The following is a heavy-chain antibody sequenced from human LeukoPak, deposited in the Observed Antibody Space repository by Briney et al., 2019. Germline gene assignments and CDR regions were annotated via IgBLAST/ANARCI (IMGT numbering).Heavy chain of an antibody. J-gene: IGHJ4*02. CDR1: GLTFRSYW. V-gene: IGHV3-7*01. D-gene: IGHD5-24*01. CDR3: ARERDGRFFDY. Sequence: GGSLRLSFAVSGLTFRSYWMSWVRQAPGKGLEWVANINQDGSEKYFLDSVRGRFTISRDNAKNSLALQMNTLRAEDTAVYYCARERDGRFFDYWGQGTLVTVSS. CDR2: INQDGSEK.